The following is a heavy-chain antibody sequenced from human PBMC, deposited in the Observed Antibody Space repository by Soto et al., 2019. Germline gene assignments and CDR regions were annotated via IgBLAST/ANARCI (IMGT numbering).Heavy chain of an antibody. Sequence: GGSLRLSCAASGFSISMYTMNWVRQAPGKGLEWISYISASSSTIDYADSVKGRFTISRDNAKNSLYLQMNRLRAEDTAVYYCATYDFYNGWFQWGQGTLVTVSS. J-gene: IGHJ4*02. CDR3: ATYDFYNGWFQ. CDR2: ISASSSTI. V-gene: IGHV3-48*01. D-gene: IGHD3-3*01. CDR1: GFSISMYT.